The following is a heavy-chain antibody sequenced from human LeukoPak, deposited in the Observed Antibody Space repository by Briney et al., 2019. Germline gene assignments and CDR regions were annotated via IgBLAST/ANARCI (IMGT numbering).Heavy chain of an antibody. CDR1: GGSISSYY. J-gene: IGHJ4*02. V-gene: IGHV4-59*01. CDR3: ARVISGPDRIDY. D-gene: IGHD3-10*01. Sequence: PSETLSLTCTVSGGSISSYYWSWIRQPPGKGLEWIGYIYYSGSTNYNPSLKSRVTISVDTSKNQFSLKLSSVTAADTAVYYCARVISGPDRIDYWGQGTLVTASS. CDR2: IYYSGST.